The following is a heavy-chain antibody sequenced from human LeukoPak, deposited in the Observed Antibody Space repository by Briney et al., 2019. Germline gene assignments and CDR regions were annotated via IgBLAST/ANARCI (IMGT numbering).Heavy chain of an antibody. CDR2: IYSGHNT. CDR3: ARAPPPYTDYYMDV. D-gene: IGHD4-11*01. CDR1: EFIVSSNY. V-gene: IGHV3-66*01. Sequence: PGGSLRLSCAASEFIVSSNYMSWVRQAPGKGLEWVSVIYSGHNTYYADSVKGRFTISRDNSKNTLYLQMNSLRAEDTAVYYCARAPPPYTDYYMDVWGKGTTVTVSS. J-gene: IGHJ6*03.